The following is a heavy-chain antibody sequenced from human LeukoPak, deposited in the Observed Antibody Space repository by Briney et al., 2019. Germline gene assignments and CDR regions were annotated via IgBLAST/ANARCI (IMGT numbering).Heavy chain of an antibody. CDR1: GGSISSYY. D-gene: IGHD5-12*01. J-gene: IGHJ3*02. CDR2: IYYTGST. CDR3: ARVYSGYVFTLGLAPVAFDI. V-gene: IGHV4-59*01. Sequence: SETLSLTCTVSGGSISSYYWTWIRQPPGKGLEWIGYIYYTGSTNHNPSLRSRVTVSVDMSKNQFSLKLSSVTAADTAVYYCARVYSGYVFTLGLAPVAFDIWGQGTMVTVSS.